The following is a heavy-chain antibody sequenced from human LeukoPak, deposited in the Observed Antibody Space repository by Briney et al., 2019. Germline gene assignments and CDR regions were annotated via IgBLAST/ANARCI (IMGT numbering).Heavy chain of an antibody. CDR3: AKARRFLLRHDAFDI. D-gene: IGHD3-3*01. V-gene: IGHV3-9*03. J-gene: IGHJ3*02. CDR1: GFTFDDYA. CDR2: ISWNSGTI. Sequence: QPGRSLRLSCAASGFTFDDYAMHWVRHAPGKGLEWVSGISWNSGTIGYADSVKGRFTISRDNAKNSLYLQMNSLRAEDMALYYCAKARRFLLRHDAFDIWGQGTMVTVSS.